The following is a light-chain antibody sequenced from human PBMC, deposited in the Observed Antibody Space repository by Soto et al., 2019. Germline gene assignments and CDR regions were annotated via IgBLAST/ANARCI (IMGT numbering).Light chain of an antibody. CDR1: RSDIGDSNY. CDR3: ASKAGSSRHVV. CDR2: EVI. J-gene: IGLJ2*01. V-gene: IGLV2-8*01. Sequence: QSALTQPPSAAGSPGQSVTISCTGSRSDIGDSNYVSWYQQHPRKAPKLIISEVINRPSGVPDRFSASKSGNTASLTISGLQAEDGADYYCASKAGSSRHVVFGGGTKLTVL.